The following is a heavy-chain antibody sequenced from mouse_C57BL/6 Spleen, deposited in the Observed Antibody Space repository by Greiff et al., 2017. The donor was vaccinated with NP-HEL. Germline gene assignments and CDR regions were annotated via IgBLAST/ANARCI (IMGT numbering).Heavy chain of an antibody. CDR1: GYTFTSYW. Sequence: EVQLQQSGTVLARPGASVKMSCKTSGYTFTSYWMHWVKQRPGQGLEWIGAIYPGNSDTSYNQKFKGKAKLTAVTSASTAYMELSSLTNEDSAVYYCTRGDDGYYNYFDYWGQGTTLTVSS. J-gene: IGHJ2*01. CDR2: IYPGNSDT. D-gene: IGHD2-3*01. V-gene: IGHV1-5*01. CDR3: TRGDDGYYNYFDY.